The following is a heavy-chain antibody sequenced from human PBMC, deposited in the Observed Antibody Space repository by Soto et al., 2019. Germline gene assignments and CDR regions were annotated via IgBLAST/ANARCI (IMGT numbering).Heavy chain of an antibody. V-gene: IGHV3-15*07. J-gene: IGHJ4*02. CDR2: IKSKTDGGTT. CDR1: GFTFSNAW. D-gene: IGHD3-9*01. CDR3: TTSILTGYFRSSIFDY. Sequence: GSLRLSCAASGFTFSNAWMNWVRQAPGKGLEWVARIKSKTDGGTTDYAAPVKGRFTISRDDSKNTLFLQMNSLKTEDTAVYYCTTSILTGYFRSSIFDYWGQGNLVTVSS.